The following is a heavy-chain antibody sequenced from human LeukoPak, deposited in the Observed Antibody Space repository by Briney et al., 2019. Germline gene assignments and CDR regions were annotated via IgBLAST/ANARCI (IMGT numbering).Heavy chain of an antibody. J-gene: IGHJ4*02. CDR1: GFTFDDYG. D-gene: IGHD2-2*01. Sequence: PGGSLRLSCAASGFTFDDYGMSWVRQAPGKGLEWVSGINWNGGSTGYADSVKGRFTISRDNAKNSLYLQMNSLRAEDTAVYYCARDPPYCSSTSCSNSGGFDYWGQGTLVTVSS. CDR3: ARDPPYCSSTSCSNSGGFDY. CDR2: INWNGGST. V-gene: IGHV3-20*04.